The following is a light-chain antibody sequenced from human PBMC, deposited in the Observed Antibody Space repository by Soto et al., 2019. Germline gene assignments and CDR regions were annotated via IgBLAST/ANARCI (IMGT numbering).Light chain of an antibody. J-gene: IGLJ2*01. CDR2: EGS. V-gene: IGLV2-23*03. Sequence: QSALTQPASVSGSPGQSITISCTGTSSDVGAYNLVSWYQHHPGKAPKLLIFEGSKRPSGVSNRFPGSKSGNTASLTISGLQAEDEADYHCCSYGGFSTFVVFGGGTKVTVL. CDR1: SSDVGAYNL. CDR3: CSYGGFSTFVV.